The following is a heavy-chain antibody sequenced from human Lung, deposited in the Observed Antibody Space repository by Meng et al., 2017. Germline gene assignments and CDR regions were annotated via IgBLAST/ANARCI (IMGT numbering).Heavy chain of an antibody. D-gene: IGHD4-11*01. Sequence: GLLQPSETPSPACVFSWRAFSDSYGSWIRQPPGKGLEWIGEINHSGSTNYNPSLESRATISVDTSQNNLSLKLSCVTAADSAVYYCARGPTTMAHDFDYWGQGTLVTVSS. CDR2: INHSGST. CDR1: WRAFSDSY. CDR3: ARGPTTMAHDFDY. J-gene: IGHJ4*02. V-gene: IGHV4-34*01.